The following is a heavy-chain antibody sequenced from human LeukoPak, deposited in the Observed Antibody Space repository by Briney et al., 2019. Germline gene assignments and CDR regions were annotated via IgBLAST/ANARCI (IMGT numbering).Heavy chain of an antibody. J-gene: IGHJ5*02. CDR2: INPSGGST. Sequence: ASVKVSCKASGYTFTSYYMRWVRQAPGQGLEWMGIINPSGGSTSYAQKFQGRVTMTRDMSTSTVYMELSSLRSEDTAVYYCARDREGCSSTSCYISWFDPWGQGTLVTVSS. V-gene: IGHV1-46*01. CDR3: ARDREGCSSTSCYISWFDP. CDR1: GYTFTSYY. D-gene: IGHD2-2*02.